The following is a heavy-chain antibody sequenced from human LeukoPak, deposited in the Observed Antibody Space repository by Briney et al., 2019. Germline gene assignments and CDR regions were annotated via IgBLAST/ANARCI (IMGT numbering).Heavy chain of an antibody. Sequence: SQTLSLTCTVSGGSISSGDYYWSWIRQPPGKGLEWIGYIYNSGSTYYNPSVESRVTITADTSKNQFSLKLISVTAADTAVYYCSGNKEYYEENNWGQGTLVTVSS. CDR3: SGNKEYYEENN. CDR2: IYNSGST. J-gene: IGHJ4*02. V-gene: IGHV4-30-4*01. D-gene: IGHD3-22*01. CDR1: GGSISSGDYY.